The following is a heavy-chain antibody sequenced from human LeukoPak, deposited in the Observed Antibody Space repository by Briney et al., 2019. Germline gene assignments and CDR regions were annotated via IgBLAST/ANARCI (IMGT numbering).Heavy chain of an antibody. J-gene: IGHJ3*01. D-gene: IGHD3-22*01. CDR1: GGSISSGSYY. Sequence: SETLSLTCTVSGGSISSGSYYWSWIRQPPGKGLEWIGSIYYSGSTYYNPSLKSRVTISVDTSKNQFSLKLSSLTAADTAVYYCASASPYYYDSSGYYSEVEDWGQGTMVTVSS. V-gene: IGHV4-39*01. CDR3: ASASPYYYDSSGYYSEVED. CDR2: IYYSGST.